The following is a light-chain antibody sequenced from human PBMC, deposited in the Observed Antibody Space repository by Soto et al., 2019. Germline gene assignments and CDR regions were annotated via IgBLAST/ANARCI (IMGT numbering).Light chain of an antibody. V-gene: IGKV1-12*01. J-gene: IGKJ2*01. CDR1: QSVSDL. Sequence: VQMTHSPSSVTASGVGAVTGGFRASQSVSDLVAWYQQKPGKAPRLLMYSASTLQSGVPPRFRGSGSGTDFSLTITSLQAQDFATYFCQQAFSFPYTFGQGTKVDIK. CDR2: SAS. CDR3: QQAFSFPYT.